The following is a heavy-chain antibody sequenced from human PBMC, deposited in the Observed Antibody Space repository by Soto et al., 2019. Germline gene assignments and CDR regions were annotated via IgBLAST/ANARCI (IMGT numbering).Heavy chain of an antibody. CDR2: INAGNGNT. CDR3: ARGGLGYCSSTSCPNWFDP. D-gene: IGHD2-2*01. V-gene: IGHV1-3*01. CDR1: GYTFTSYA. Sequence: ASVKVSCTASGYTFTSYAMHWVRQAPGQRLEWMGWINAGNGNTKYSQKFQGRVAITRDTSASTAYMELSSLRSEDTAVYYCARGGLGYCSSTSCPNWFDPWGQGTLVTVSS. J-gene: IGHJ5*02.